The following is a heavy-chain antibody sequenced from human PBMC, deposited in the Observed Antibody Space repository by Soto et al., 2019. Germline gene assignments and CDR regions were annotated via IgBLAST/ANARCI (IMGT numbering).Heavy chain of an antibody. CDR3: AHGSGWLFDY. J-gene: IGHJ4*02. Sequence: QITLKESGPTLVKPTQTLTLTCAFSGFSLSTSGVGVGWIRQPPGKALEWLALLYWDGDIRYSPSLSSRLTLTKDTSKNQVVLTMTNMDPVDTATYYCAHGSGWLFDYWGQGTLVTVSS. D-gene: IGHD6-19*01. CDR1: GFSLSTSGVG. CDR2: LYWDGDI. V-gene: IGHV2-5*02.